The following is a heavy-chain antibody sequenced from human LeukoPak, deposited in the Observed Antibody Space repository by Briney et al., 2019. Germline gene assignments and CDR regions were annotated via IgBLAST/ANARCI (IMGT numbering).Heavy chain of an antibody. D-gene: IGHD3-22*01. CDR1: GFTFSSYA. CDR3: AKESDSSGYYYYFDY. V-gene: IGHV3-23*01. Sequence: GGSLRLSCAASGFTFSSYAMSWVRQAPGKGLEWVSAISGSGGGTYYADSVKGRFTISRDNSKNTLYLQMNSLRAEDTAVYYCAKESDSSGYYYYFDYWGQGTLVTVSS. J-gene: IGHJ4*02. CDR2: ISGSGGGT.